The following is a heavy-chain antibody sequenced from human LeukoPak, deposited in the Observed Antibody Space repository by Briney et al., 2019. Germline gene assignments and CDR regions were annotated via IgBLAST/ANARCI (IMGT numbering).Heavy chain of an antibody. D-gene: IGHD1-26*01. J-gene: IGHJ4*02. Sequence: GESLKISCKGSGYSFTTHWIGWVRQMPGKGLEWMGIISPGDSDTRYSPSFQGQVTISVDKSISTAYVQWSSLQASDTAMYFCARQGGSYQPFDYWGKGTLVTLSS. CDR1: GYSFTTHW. CDR3: ARQGGSYQPFDY. CDR2: ISPGDSDT. V-gene: IGHV5-51*01.